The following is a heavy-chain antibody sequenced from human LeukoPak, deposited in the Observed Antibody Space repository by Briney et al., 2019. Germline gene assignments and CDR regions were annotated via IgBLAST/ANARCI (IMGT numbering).Heavy chain of an antibody. CDR1: GFTFSDYY. V-gene: IGHV3-11*04. Sequence: GGSLRLSCAASGFTFSDYYMSWIRQAPGKGLEWVSHISSSGSSLYYADSVKGRFTISRDNAKNTLYLQMNSLRAEDTAVYYCARDTSMVRGVKYYFDYWGQGTLVTVSS. CDR3: ARDTSMVRGVKYYFDY. CDR2: ISSSGSSL. D-gene: IGHD3-10*01. J-gene: IGHJ4*02.